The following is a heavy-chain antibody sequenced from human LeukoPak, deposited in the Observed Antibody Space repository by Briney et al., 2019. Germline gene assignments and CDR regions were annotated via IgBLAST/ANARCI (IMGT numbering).Heavy chain of an antibody. CDR1: GFTVSGNY. CDR2: IFRGGTT. V-gene: IGHV3-66*01. D-gene: IGHD5-12*01. J-gene: IGHJ5*02. CDR3: ATDREYSQEP. Sequence: GGSLRLSCAASGFTVSGNYMTWVRQAPGKGLEWVSVIFRGGTTYYADSVKGRFTISRDNAKNTVYLQMNRLSDEDTAVYYCATDREYSQEPWGQGTLVTVSS.